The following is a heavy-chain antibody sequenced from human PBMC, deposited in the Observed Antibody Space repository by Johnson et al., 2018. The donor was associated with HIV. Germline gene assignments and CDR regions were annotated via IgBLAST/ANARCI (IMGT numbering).Heavy chain of an antibody. CDR1: GFTFDDYA. V-gene: IGHV3-9*01. Sequence: VQLVESGGGLVQPGRSLRLSCAASGFTFDDYAMHWVRQAPGKGLEWVSGISWNSGSIGYADSVKGRFTISRDNSKSTLYLQMNSLGAEDTAVFYCARVTSSVTTARYGAFDIWGQGTMVTVSS. D-gene: IGHD4-17*01. CDR2: ISWNSGSI. CDR3: ARVTSSVTTARYGAFDI. J-gene: IGHJ3*02.